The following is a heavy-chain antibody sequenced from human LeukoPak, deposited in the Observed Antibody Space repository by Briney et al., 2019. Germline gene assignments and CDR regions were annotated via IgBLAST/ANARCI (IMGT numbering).Heavy chain of an antibody. J-gene: IGHJ5*02. V-gene: IGHV1-2*06. CDR2: INPNSGGT. CDR3: ASQVYCSSTSCYTENWFDP. CDR1: GYTFTSYY. D-gene: IGHD2-2*02. Sequence: ASVKVSCKASGYTFTSYYMHWVRQAPGQGLEWMGRINPNSGGTNYAQKFQGRVTMTRDTSISTAYMELSRLRSDDTAVYYCASQVYCSSTSCYTENWFDPWGQGTLVTVSS.